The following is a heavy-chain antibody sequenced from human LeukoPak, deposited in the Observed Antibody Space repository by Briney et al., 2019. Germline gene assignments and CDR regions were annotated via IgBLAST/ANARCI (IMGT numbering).Heavy chain of an antibody. CDR3: AKNSRGSGSTIDY. J-gene: IGHJ4*02. V-gene: IGHV3-23*01. D-gene: IGHD3-10*01. CDR1: GFTFSSYS. CDR2: ISGSGGST. Sequence: GGSLRLSCAASGFTFSSYSMSWVRQAPGKGLEWVSAISGSGGSTYYADSVKGRFTISRDNSKNTLYLQMNSLRAEDTAVYYCAKNSRGSGSTIDYWGQGTLVTVSS.